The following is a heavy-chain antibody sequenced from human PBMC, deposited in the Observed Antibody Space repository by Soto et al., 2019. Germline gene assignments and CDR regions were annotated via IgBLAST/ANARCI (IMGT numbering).Heavy chain of an antibody. CDR1: GYTFTSYG. CDR2: ISAYNGNT. CDR3: ARRSGSYLTLPLDY. V-gene: IGHV1-18*01. J-gene: IGHJ4*02. Sequence: ASVKVSCKASGYTFTSYGISWVRQAPGQGLEWMGWISAYNGNTNYAQKLQGRVTMTTDTSTSTAYMELRSLRSDDTAVYYCARRSGSYLTLPLDYWGQGTLVTVSS. D-gene: IGHD1-26*01.